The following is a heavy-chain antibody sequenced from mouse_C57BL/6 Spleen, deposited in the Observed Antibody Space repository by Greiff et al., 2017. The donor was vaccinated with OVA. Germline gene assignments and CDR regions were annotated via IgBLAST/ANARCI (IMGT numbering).Heavy chain of an antibody. V-gene: IGHV1-80*01. CDR2: IYPGDGDT. Sequence: QVQLKESGAELVKPGASVKISCKASGYAFSSYWMNWVKQRPGKGLEWIGQIYPGDGDTNYNGKFKGKATLTADKSSSTAYMQLSSLTSEDSAVYFCARSVYGSSPFAYWGQGTLVTVSA. J-gene: IGHJ3*01. D-gene: IGHD1-1*01. CDR3: ARSVYGSSPFAY. CDR1: GYAFSSYW.